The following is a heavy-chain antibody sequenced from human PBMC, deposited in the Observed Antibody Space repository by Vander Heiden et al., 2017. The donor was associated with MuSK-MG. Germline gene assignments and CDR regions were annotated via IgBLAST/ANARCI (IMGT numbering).Heavy chain of an antibody. CDR1: GFTVSSYA. Sequence: QVQLVESGGGVVQPGRSLRLSCAASGFTVSSYAMHWVRQAPGKGLEWVAVISYEGSNKYYADSVKGRFTISRDNSKNTLYLQMNSLRAEDTAVYYCARDRNYDSSGRGIFGYWGQGTLVTVSS. D-gene: IGHD3-22*01. CDR3: ARDRNYDSSGRGIFGY. V-gene: IGHV3-30-3*01. J-gene: IGHJ4*02. CDR2: ISYEGSNK.